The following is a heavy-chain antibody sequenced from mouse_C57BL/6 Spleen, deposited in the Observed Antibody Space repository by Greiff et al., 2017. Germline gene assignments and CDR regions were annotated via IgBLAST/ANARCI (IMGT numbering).Heavy chain of an antibody. J-gene: IGHJ2*01. CDR2: IYPGDGDT. CDR3: ARGNFDY. CDR1: GYAFSSSW. Sequence: QVQLQQPGPELVKPGASVKISCKASGYAFSSSWMNWVKQRPGKGLEWIGRIYPGDGDTNYNGKFKGKATLTADKSSSTAYMQLSSLTSEDSAVYFCARGNFDYWGQGTTLTVSS. V-gene: IGHV1-82*01.